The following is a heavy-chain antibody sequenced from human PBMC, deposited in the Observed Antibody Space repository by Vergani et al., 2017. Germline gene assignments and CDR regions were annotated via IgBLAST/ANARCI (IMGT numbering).Heavy chain of an antibody. V-gene: IGHV3-15*01. CDR1: GITFRKAW. CDR3: TTAHDLGTAMVPVHY. D-gene: IGHD5-18*01. Sequence: EVQLVESGGGLVKPGGSLRLSCAASGITFRKAWMSGVRQAPGKGLEWVGHIKSKTDGATTDYAAPVKGRFTISRDDSKNTLYMQMISLKTEDTAVYYCTTAHDLGTAMVPVHYWGQGTLVTVSS. J-gene: IGHJ4*02. CDR2: IKSKTDGATT.